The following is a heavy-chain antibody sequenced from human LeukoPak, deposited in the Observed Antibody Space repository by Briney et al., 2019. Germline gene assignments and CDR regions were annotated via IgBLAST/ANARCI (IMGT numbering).Heavy chain of an antibody. D-gene: IGHD6-19*01. CDR1: GFTFSSYA. CDR3: AKAIAVAGTGTYYYYGMDV. Sequence: GGSLRLSCAASGFTFSSYAMSWVRQAPGKGLEWVSAISGSGGSTYYADSVKGGFTISRDNSKNTLYLQMNSLRAEDTAVYYCAKAIAVAGTGTYYYYGMDVWGQGTTVTVSS. J-gene: IGHJ6*02. V-gene: IGHV3-23*01. CDR2: ISGSGGST.